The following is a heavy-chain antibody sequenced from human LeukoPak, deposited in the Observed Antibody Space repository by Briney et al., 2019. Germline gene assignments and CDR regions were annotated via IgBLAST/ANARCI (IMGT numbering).Heavy chain of an antibody. V-gene: IGHV3-74*01. CDR1: GFTFSRYW. CDR2: INSDASRT. CDR3: TANWFDP. Sequence: GGSLRLSCAASGFTFSRYWMHWVRQAPGKGLVWVSRINSDASRTNYADSVKGRLTISRDNAKNTLYLHMNSLRAEDTAVYYCTANWFDPWGQGTLVTVSS. J-gene: IGHJ5*02.